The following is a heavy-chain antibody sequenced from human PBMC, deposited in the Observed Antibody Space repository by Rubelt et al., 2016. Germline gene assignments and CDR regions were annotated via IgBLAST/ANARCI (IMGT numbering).Heavy chain of an antibody. CDR1: GDSVSSNSAA. Sequence: PSQTLSLTCAISGDSVSSNSAAWNWIRQSPSRGLEWLGRTYYRSKWYNDYAVSVKSRITINPDTSKNQFSLQLNSVTPEDTAVYYCAREDSSGWYGATTFFDYWGQGTLVTVSS. V-gene: IGHV6-1*01. CDR2: TYYRSKWYN. D-gene: IGHD6-19*01. J-gene: IGHJ4*02. CDR3: AREDSSGWYGATTFFDY.